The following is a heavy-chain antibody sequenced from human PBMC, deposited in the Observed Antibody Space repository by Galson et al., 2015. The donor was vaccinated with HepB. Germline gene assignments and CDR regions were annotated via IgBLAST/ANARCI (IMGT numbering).Heavy chain of an antibody. D-gene: IGHD4-17*01. Sequence: TLSLTCAVYGGSFSGYYWSWIRQPPGKGPEWIGEINHSGSTNYNPSLKSRVTMSVDTSKNQFSLKLSSVTAADTAVYYCARDSFYGDYVEGFDYWGQGTLVTVSS. J-gene: IGHJ4*02. CDR2: INHSGST. CDR3: ARDSFYGDYVEGFDY. CDR1: GGSFSGYY. V-gene: IGHV4-34*01.